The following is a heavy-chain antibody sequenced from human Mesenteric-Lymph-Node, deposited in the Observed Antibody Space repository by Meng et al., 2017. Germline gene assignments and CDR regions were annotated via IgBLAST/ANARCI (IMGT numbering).Heavy chain of an antibody. V-gene: IGHV4-34*01. CDR3: ARTFSGYYYGYFDY. D-gene: IGHD3-22*01. Sequence: SETLSLTCAVYGGSSSGYYWSWIRQPPGKGLEWIGEINHSGSTNYNPSLKSRVTISVDTSKNQFSLKLSSVTAADTAVYYCARTFSGYYYGYFDYWGQGTLVTVSS. J-gene: IGHJ4*02. CDR1: GGSSSGYY. CDR2: INHSGST.